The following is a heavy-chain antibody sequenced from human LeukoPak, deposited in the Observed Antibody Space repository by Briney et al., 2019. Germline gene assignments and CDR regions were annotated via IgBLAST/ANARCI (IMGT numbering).Heavy chain of an antibody. V-gene: IGHV1-69*04. CDR1: GGTFSSYT. Sequence: ALVKVSCKASGGTFSSYTISWVRQAPGQGLEWMGRIIPILGIANYAQKFQGRVTITADKSTSTAYMELSSLRSEDTAVYYCARDLRGYSYGLFDYWGQGTLVTVSS. D-gene: IGHD5-18*01. J-gene: IGHJ4*02. CDR3: ARDLRGYSYGLFDY. CDR2: IIPILGIA.